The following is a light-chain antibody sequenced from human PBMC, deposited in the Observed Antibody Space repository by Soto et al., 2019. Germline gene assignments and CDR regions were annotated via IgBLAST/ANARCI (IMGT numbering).Light chain of an antibody. J-gene: IGKJ4*01. CDR3: QQYGSSPPP. V-gene: IGKV3-20*01. Sequence: EIVLTQSPGTLSLSPGERATLSCRASQSVSSSYVAWYQQKPGQAPRLLIYGASSRATGITDRFSGSGSGTDFPLTISRLEPEDFAVYYCQQYGSSPPPFGGGNKVEIK. CDR1: QSVSSSY. CDR2: GAS.